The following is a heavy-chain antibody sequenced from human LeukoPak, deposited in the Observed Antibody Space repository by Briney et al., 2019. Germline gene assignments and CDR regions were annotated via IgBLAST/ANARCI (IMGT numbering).Heavy chain of an antibody. CDR2: ISDSGSRT. V-gene: IGHV3-23*01. CDR3: ARKSASGNYPLDY. Sequence: GGSLRLSCAASGFTFSSYAMSWVRQAPGKGLEWVSSISDSGSRTYHADSVKGRFTISRDNAKNTVFLQMSSLRAEDTALYYCARKSASGNYPLDYWGQGTLVTVSS. CDR1: GFTFSSYA. J-gene: IGHJ4*02. D-gene: IGHD3-10*01.